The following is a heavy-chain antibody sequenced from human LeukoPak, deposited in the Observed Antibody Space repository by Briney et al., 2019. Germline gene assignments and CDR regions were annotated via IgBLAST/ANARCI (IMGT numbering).Heavy chain of an antibody. D-gene: IGHD1-26*01. Sequence: GGSLRLSCAASGSTFSSYAMHWVRQAPGKGLEWVAVISYDGSNKYYADSVKGRFTISRDNSKNTLYLQMNSLRAEDTALYFCAKKAQYNGNYPLDYWGQGTLVTVSS. CDR1: GSTFSSYA. V-gene: IGHV3-30*04. J-gene: IGHJ4*02. CDR3: AKKAQYNGNYPLDY. CDR2: ISYDGSNK.